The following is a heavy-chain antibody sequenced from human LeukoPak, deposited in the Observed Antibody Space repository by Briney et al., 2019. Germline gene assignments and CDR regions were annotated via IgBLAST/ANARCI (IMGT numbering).Heavy chain of an antibody. Sequence: SETLSLTCTVSGGSISSCGYYWSWIRQHPGKGLEWIGYIYYSGRTYYNPSLKSRVTISVDTSKNQFSLKLSSVTAADTAVYYCARVGYSYGVAGYYYYGMDVWGQGTTVTVSS. V-gene: IGHV4-31*03. CDR2: IYYSGRT. CDR3: ARVGYSYGVAGYYYYGMDV. CDR1: GGSISSCGYY. D-gene: IGHD5-18*01. J-gene: IGHJ6*02.